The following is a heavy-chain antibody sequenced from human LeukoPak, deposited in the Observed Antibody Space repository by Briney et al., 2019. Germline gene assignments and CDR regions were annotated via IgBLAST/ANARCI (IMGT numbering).Heavy chain of an antibody. CDR3: ARLDYYDSSGPFDY. D-gene: IGHD3-22*01. J-gene: IGHJ4*02. V-gene: IGHV1-69*06. CDR2: IIPIFGTA. CDR1: GGTFSSYA. Sequence: ASVKVSCKASGGTFSSYAISWVRQAPGQGLEWMGGIIPIFGTANYAQKFQGRVTITADKSTSTAYMELSSLRSEDTAVYYCARLDYYDSSGPFDYWGQGTLVTVSS.